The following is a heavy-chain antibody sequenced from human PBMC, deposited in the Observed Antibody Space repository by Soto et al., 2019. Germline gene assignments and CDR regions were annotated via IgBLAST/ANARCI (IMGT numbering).Heavy chain of an antibody. CDR2: INPNSGGT. V-gene: IGHV1-2*04. D-gene: IGHD3-22*01. CDR3: ARESEVVITKYYFDY. Sequence: GASVKVSCKASGYTFTGYYMHWVRQAPGQGLEWMGWINPNSGGTNYAQKFQGWVTMTRDTSISTAYMELSRLRSDDTAVYYCARESEVVITKYYFDYWGQGTLVTVS. J-gene: IGHJ4*02. CDR1: GYTFTGYY.